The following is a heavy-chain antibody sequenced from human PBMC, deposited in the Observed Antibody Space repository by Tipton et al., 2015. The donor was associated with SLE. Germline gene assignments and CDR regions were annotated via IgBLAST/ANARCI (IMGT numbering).Heavy chain of an antibody. V-gene: IGHV4-61*02. CDR2: IYNSGIT. CDR1: GDSFSSGSSS. Sequence: TLSLTCTVSGDSFSSGSSSWNWVRQPAGKGLEWIGLIYNSGITNYNPSLQSRVTLSVDMSKNQFSLRLSSVTAADTGVYYCARAAGRDGYSSSWAPFDYWGQGTLVAVSS. J-gene: IGHJ4*02. CDR3: ARAAGRDGYSSSWAPFDY. D-gene: IGHD6-13*01.